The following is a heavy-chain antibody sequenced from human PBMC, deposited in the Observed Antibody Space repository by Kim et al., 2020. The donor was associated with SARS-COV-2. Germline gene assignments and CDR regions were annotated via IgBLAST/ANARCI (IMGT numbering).Heavy chain of an antibody. V-gene: IGHV3-30*18. CDR1: GFTFSSYG. CDR3: AKESWQQLVPAYYFDY. CDR2: ISYDGSNK. J-gene: IGHJ4*02. D-gene: IGHD6-13*01. Sequence: GGSLRLSCAASGFTFSSYGMHWVRQAPGKGLEWVAVISYDGSNKYYADSVKGRFTISRDNSKNTLYLQMNSLRAEDTAVYYCAKESWQQLVPAYYFDYWGQGTLVTVSS.